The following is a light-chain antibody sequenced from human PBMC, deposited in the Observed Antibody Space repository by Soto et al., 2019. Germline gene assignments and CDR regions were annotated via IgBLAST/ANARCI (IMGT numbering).Light chain of an antibody. Sequence: QISQSRSALSAKEEDRVTITCLARQSIRSWLAWYQQTPGQAPNLLIYKASTLESGVPSRFSGSGSGTEFTLTIICLQPDDVATYCCQQYNYHLWTSGQRT. V-gene: IGKV1-5*03. CDR2: KAS. CDR3: QQYNYHLWT. CDR1: QSIRSW. J-gene: IGKJ1*01.